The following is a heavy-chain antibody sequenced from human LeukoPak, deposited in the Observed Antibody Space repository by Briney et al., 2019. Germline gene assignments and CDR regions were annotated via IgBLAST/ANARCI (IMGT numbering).Heavy chain of an antibody. D-gene: IGHD3-22*01. CDR1: GGSISSSSYY. J-gene: IGHJ3*02. CDR3: ARPSDITMIVAHAFDI. Sequence: SETLSLTCTVSGGSISSSSYYWGWIRQPPGKGLEWIGSIYYSGSTYYNPSLKSRVTISVDTSKHQFSLKLSSVTAADTAVYYCARPSDITMIVAHAFDIWGQGTMVTVSS. V-gene: IGHV4-39*01. CDR2: IYYSGST.